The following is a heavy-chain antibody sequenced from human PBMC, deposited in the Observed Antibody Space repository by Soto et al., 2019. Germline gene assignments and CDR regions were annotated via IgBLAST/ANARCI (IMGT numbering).Heavy chain of an antibody. J-gene: IGHJ6*03. CDR3: ARGGDDDGDYYYYYYYLDV. CDR2: INHSGST. CDR1: GGSFSGYY. Sequence: QVQLQQWGAGLLKPSETLSLTCAVYGGSFSGYYWSWIRQPPGKGLEWIGEINHSGSTNYNPSLKSRVTISVDTSKNQFSLKLSSVTAADTAVYYCARGGDDDGDYYYYYYYLDVWGKGTTVTVSS. D-gene: IGHD4-17*01. V-gene: IGHV4-34*01.